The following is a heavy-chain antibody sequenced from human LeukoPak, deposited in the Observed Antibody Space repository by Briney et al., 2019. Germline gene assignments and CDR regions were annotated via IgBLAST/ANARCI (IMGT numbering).Heavy chain of an antibody. CDR3: ASVAAPKKYSSGWYGYNFDY. CDR1: GGSISSYY. V-gene: IGHV4-4*07. CDR2: IYTSGST. J-gene: IGHJ4*02. D-gene: IGHD6-19*01. Sequence: SETLSLTCTVSGGSISSYYWSWIRQPAGKGLEGIGRIYTSGSTNYNPSLKSRVTMSVDTSKNQFSLKLSSVTAADTAVYYCASVAAPKKYSSGWYGYNFDYWGQGTLVTVSS.